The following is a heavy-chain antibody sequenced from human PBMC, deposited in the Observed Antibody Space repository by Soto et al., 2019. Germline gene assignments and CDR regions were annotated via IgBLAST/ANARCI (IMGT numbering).Heavy chain of an antibody. CDR3: AGTITLVPVGQAHYYSYGMDV. CDR1: GGSISSGDYY. CDR2: IYYSGST. D-gene: IGHD3-10*01. V-gene: IGHV4-30-4*01. J-gene: IGHJ6*02. Sequence: QVQLQESGPGLVKPSQTLSLTCTVSGGSISSGDYYWSWIHQPPGKGLEWIGYIYYSGSTYYNPSLKSRVTLSVDTSKNQFSLKVRSVTAADTAVYYCAGTITLVPVGQAHYYSYGMDVWGQGTTVTVSS.